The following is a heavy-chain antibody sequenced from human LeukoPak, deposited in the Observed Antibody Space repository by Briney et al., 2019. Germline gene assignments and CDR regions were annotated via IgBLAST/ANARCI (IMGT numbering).Heavy chain of an antibody. V-gene: IGHV3-15*01. CDR2: IKSKTNGGTT. D-gene: IGHD4-17*01. CDR3: TKFDYAAFEY. Sequence: PGGSLRLSCAASGFTFSSYGMPWVRQAPGKGLEWVGRIKSKTNGGTTDYAAPVKGRFSISRDDSKNTLYLQMNSLKTEDTAVYYCTKFDYAAFEYWGQGTLVTVSS. J-gene: IGHJ4*02. CDR1: GFTFSSYG.